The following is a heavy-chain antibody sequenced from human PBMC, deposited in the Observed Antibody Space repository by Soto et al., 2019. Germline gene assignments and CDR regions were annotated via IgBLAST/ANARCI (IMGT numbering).Heavy chain of an antibody. Sequence: SVKVSCKAFGGIFSSYAFSWVRQAPGEGLEWMGGIIPISDTTKYAQRFQDRVTITADKSTSTVYMELSSLRSEDTATYYCARDLPYCSSTSSYFVYYYGMDVWGQGTTVTVSS. CDR1: GGIFSSYA. V-gene: IGHV1-69*06. CDR2: IIPISDTT. J-gene: IGHJ6*02. D-gene: IGHD2-2*01. CDR3: ARDLPYCSSTSSYFVYYYGMDV.